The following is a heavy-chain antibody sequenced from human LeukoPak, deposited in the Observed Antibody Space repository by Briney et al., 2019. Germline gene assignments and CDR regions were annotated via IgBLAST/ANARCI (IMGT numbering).Heavy chain of an antibody. D-gene: IGHD3-10*01. CDR3: ARGDYGSGSYYNPDAFDI. CDR2: INHSGST. Sequence: KTSETLSLTCAVYGGSFSGYYWSWIRQPPGKGLEWIGEINHSGSTNYNPSLKSRVTISVDTSKNQFSLKLSSVTAADTAVYYCARGDYGSGSYYNPDAFDIWGQGTMVTVSS. J-gene: IGHJ3*02. V-gene: IGHV4-34*01. CDR1: GGSFSGYY.